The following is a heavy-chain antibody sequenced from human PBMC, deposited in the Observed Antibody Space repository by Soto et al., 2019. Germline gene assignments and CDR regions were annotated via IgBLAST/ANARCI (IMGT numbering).Heavy chain of an antibody. CDR2: IYYSGST. J-gene: IGHJ5*02. V-gene: IGHV4-59*01. CDR3: ARDTSYDFWSGYVGFDP. D-gene: IGHD3-3*01. Sequence: PSETLSLTCTASGGSITGSYWSWIRQPPGTGLEWIGYIYYSGSTKYNPSLKSRVAISVDRSRNHFSLNLRSVTTADTALYYCARDTSYDFWSGYVGFDPWGQGTLVTVSS. CDR1: GGSITGSY.